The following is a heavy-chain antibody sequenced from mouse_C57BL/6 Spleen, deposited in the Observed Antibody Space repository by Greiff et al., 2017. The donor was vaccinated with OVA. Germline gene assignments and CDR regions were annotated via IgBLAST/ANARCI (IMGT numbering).Heavy chain of an antibody. CDR1: GYAFSSSW. D-gene: IGHD4-1*01. Sequence: QVQLKQSGPELVKPGASVKISCKASGYAFSSSWMNWVKQRPGKGLEWIGRIYPGDGDTNYNGKFKGKATLTADKSSSTAYMQLSSLTSEDSAVYFCARGNTGTGYYFDYWGQGTTLTVSS. V-gene: IGHV1-82*01. J-gene: IGHJ2*01. CDR2: IYPGDGDT. CDR3: ARGNTGTGYYFDY.